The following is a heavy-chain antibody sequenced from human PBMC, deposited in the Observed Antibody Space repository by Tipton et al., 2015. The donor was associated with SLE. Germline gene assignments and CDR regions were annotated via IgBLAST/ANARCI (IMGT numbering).Heavy chain of an antibody. CDR3: AAVSSALWDFGY. Sequence: TLSLTCTVSGYSISSGYYWGWTRQPPGKGLEWIGSIYHSGSTYYNPSLKSRVTISVDTSKNQFSLKLSSVTAADTAVYYCAAVSSALWDFGYWGQGTLVTVSS. CDR2: IYHSGST. D-gene: IGHD6-19*01. J-gene: IGHJ4*02. V-gene: IGHV4-38-2*02. CDR1: GYSISSGYY.